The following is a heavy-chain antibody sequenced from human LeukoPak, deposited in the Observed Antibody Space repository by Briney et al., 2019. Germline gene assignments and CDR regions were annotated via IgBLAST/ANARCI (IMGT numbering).Heavy chain of an antibody. D-gene: IGHD3-10*01. Sequence: PGGSLRLSCSASGLTVTNAWMNWIRQAPGEGLDWVGRIASKTDGGATDYAAPVKGRFTISRDDSKNTLNLQMNSLKTEDTAVYYCTTGIRGDWGQGTLVTVSS. CDR2: IASKTDGGAT. J-gene: IGHJ4*02. CDR1: GLTVTNAW. V-gene: IGHV3-15*07. CDR3: TTGIRGD.